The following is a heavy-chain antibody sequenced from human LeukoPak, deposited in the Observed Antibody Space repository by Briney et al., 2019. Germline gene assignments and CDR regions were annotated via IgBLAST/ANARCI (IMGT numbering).Heavy chain of an antibody. D-gene: IGHD4-17*01. J-gene: IGHJ4*02. Sequence: ASVKVSCKVSGYTLTELSMHWVRQAPGKGLEWMGGFDPEDGETIYAQKFQGRVTMTEDTSTDTAYMELSSLRSEDTAVYYCATDDYGDYEFDYWGQGTLVTVSS. V-gene: IGHV1-24*01. CDR2: FDPEDGET. CDR3: ATDDYGDYEFDY. CDR1: GYTLTELS.